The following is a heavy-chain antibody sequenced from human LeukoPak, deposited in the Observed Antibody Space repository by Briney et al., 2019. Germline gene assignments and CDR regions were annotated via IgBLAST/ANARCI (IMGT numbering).Heavy chain of an antibody. Sequence: GGSLRLSCAASGFTFSSYCMNWVRQAPGKGLEWVSSISSSSSFVYHADSVRGRFTISRDNAKNSLYLQMNSLRAEDTAVYYCARDRGLRFLEWSILDYWGQGTLVTVSS. J-gene: IGHJ4*02. CDR3: ARDRGLRFLEWSILDY. CDR2: ISSSSSFV. V-gene: IGHV3-21*01. CDR1: GFTFSSYC. D-gene: IGHD3-3*01.